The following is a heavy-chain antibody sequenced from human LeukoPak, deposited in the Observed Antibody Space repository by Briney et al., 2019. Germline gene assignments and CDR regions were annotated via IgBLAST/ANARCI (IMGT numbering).Heavy chain of an antibody. J-gene: IGHJ4*01. Sequence: ASVKVSCKASGYTFISYGISWVRQAPGQGLEWMGWISAYKGNTNYAQKFQGRVTITADESTSTAYMELSSLRSEDTAVYYCARDNDKVVDHWGQGTLVTVSS. D-gene: IGHD1-1*01. CDR2: ISAYKGNT. V-gene: IGHV1-18*01. CDR1: GYTFISYG. CDR3: ARDNDKVVDH.